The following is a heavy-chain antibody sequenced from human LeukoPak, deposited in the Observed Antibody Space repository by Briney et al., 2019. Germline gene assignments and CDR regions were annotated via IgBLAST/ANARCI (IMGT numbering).Heavy chain of an antibody. J-gene: IGHJ5*02. CDR3: ARVQVEGGYQRSIAAAGEGWFDP. Sequence: SVKVSCKASGGTFSSYAISWVRQAPGQGLEWMGRFIPIFGIANYAQKFQGRVTITADKSTSTAYMELSSLRSEDTAVYYCARVQVEGGYQRSIAAAGEGWFDPWGQGTLVTVSS. CDR2: FIPIFGIA. D-gene: IGHD6-13*01. CDR1: GGTFSSYA. V-gene: IGHV1-69*04.